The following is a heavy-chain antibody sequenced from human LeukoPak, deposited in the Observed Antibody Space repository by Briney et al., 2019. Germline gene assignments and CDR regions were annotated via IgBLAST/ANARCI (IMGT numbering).Heavy chain of an antibody. CDR3: ARHGGVSGTYFPPHHYGMDV. CDR2: VYYSGTT. Sequence: PSETLSLTCTVSGASISGYYWSWIRQPPGKGLEWIGFVYYSGTTNYSPSLKSRATISIDTSKNQFSLRLSSVTAADTAVYYCARHGGVSGTYFPPHHYGMDVWGQGTTVTVSS. D-gene: IGHD3-16*01. J-gene: IGHJ6*02. V-gene: IGHV4-59*08. CDR1: GASISGYY.